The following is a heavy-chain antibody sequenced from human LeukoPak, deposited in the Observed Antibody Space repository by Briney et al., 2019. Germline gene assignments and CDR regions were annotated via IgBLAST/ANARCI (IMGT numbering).Heavy chain of an antibody. Sequence: PGGSLRLSCAASGFTFSSTYMSWVRQAPGKGLEWVSVIYSGGSTDYADSVKGRFTISRDNAKNTLYLQMNSLRAEDTAMYYCARDYAVGSPLDYWGQGTLVTVSS. CDR3: ARDYAVGSPLDY. J-gene: IGHJ4*02. D-gene: IGHD2-2*01. V-gene: IGHV3-66*01. CDR2: IYSGGST. CDR1: GFTFSSTY.